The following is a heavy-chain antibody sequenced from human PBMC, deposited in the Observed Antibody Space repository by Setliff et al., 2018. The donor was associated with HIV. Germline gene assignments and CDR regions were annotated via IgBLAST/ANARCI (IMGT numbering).Heavy chain of an antibody. CDR3: ARHYFDSGSPFNF. CDR2: VYYTGST. J-gene: IGHJ4*02. Sequence: SETLSLTCTVSGGSISSYYWSWIRQSPERRLEWIGYVYYTGSTHYNPSLKSRVSISVDTSENRFSLRLSSMTAADTAVYYCARHYFDSGSPFNFWGQGAPVTVSS. V-gene: IGHV4-59*08. CDR1: GGSISSYY. D-gene: IGHD3-10*01.